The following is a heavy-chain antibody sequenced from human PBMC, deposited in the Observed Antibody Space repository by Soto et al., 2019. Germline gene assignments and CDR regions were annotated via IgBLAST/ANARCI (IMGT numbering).Heavy chain of an antibody. J-gene: IGHJ5*02. CDR1: GYTFTTYE. CDR2: MNPNSGNT. CDR3: ARVLEGYCSGGRCSGELNWFDP. V-gene: IGHV1-8*01. D-gene: IGHD2-15*01. Sequence: QVQLVQSGAEVKKPGASVKVSCKASGYTFTTYEINWVRQATGQGLEWRGWMNPNSGNTGYAQKFQGRVAMTRNSPTSTAYMERSSLRSEDTAVYYCARVLEGYCSGGRCSGELNWFDPWGQGTLVTVSS.